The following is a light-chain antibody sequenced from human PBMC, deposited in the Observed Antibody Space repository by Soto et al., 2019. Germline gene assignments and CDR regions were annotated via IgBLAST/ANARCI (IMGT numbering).Light chain of an antibody. CDR1: QDISSW. CDR2: AAS. Sequence: DIQMTQSPSSVSASVGDRVTIICRASQDISSWLAWYQQKPGKAPKLLIYAASSLHSGVPPRFSGSESGTDFTLTISSLQPEDSASYYCQQANSFPLTFGGGTKVEIK. CDR3: QQANSFPLT. J-gene: IGKJ4*01. V-gene: IGKV1-12*01.